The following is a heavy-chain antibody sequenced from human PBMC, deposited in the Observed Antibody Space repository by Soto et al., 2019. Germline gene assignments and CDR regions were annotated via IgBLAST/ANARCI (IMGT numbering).Heavy chain of an antibody. Sequence: GGSLRLSCAASGFTFSSYSMNWVRQAPGKGLEWVSYISSSSSTIYYADSVKGRFTISRDNAKNSLYLQMNSLRDEDTAVYYCAREIVGASDYYFDYWGQGTLVTVSS. CDR3: AREIVGASDYYFDY. D-gene: IGHD1-26*01. V-gene: IGHV3-48*02. CDR2: ISSSSSTI. CDR1: GFTFSSYS. J-gene: IGHJ4*02.